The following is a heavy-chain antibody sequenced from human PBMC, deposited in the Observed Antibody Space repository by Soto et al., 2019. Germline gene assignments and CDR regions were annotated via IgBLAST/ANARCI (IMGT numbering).Heavy chain of an antibody. D-gene: IGHD5-18*01. CDR3: AKPGTAMAYDAFDI. V-gene: IGHV3-30*18. J-gene: IGHJ3*02. CDR2: ISYDGSNK. CDR1: GFTFSSYG. Sequence: PGGSLRLSCAASGFTFSSYGMHWVRQAPGKGLEWVAVISYDGSNKYYADSVKGRFTISRDNSKNTLYLQMNSLRAEDTAVYYCAKPGTAMAYDAFDIWGQGTMVTVSS.